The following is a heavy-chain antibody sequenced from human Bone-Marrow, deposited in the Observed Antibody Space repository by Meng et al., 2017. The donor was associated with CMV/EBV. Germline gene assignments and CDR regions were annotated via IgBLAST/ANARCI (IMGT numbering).Heavy chain of an antibody. CDR3: ASTGTVTTTAAGGDV. J-gene: IGHJ6*02. CDR1: GFTFSSYA. V-gene: IGHV3-30-3*01. Sequence: GESLKISCAASGFTFSSYAMHWVRQAPGKGLEWVAVISYDGSNKYYADSVKGRFTISRDNSKNTLYLQMNSLRAEDTAVYYCASTGTVTTTAAGGDVWGQGTTATVSS. D-gene: IGHD4-11*01. CDR2: ISYDGSNK.